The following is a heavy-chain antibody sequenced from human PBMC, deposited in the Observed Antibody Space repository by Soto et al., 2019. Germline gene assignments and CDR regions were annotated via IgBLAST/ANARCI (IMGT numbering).Heavy chain of an antibody. CDR2: ISCAGTST. Sequence: ESGGGVVQPGRSLRLSCAASGFTFSNSAMHWVRQAPGKGLEWVAVISCAGTSTYYADSVKGRFTISRDNSKDTVYLQLNSLRSEDTVVYHCARDPGHDDNEYYTFDYWGQGTLVTVSS. J-gene: IGHJ4*02. CDR3: ARDPGHDDNEYYTFDY. V-gene: IGHV3-30-3*01. D-gene: IGHD3-3*01. CDR1: GFTFSNSA.